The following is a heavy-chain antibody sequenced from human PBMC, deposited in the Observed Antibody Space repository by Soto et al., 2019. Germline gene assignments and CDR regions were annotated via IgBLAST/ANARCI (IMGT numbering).Heavy chain of an antibody. CDR3: ARDRVVGARAYSYYGMDV. V-gene: IGHV3-21*01. CDR2: ISSSSSYI. D-gene: IGHD1-26*01. J-gene: IGHJ6*02. Sequence: GGSLRLSCAASGFTFSSYSMNWVRQAPGKGLEWVSSISSSSSYIYYADSVKGRFTTSRDNAKNSLYLQMNSLRAEDTAVCYCARDRVVGARAYSYYGMDVWGQGTTVTVSS. CDR1: GFTFSSYS.